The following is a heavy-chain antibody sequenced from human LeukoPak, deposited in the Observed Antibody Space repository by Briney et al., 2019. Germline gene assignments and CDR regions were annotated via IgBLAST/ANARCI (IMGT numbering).Heavy chain of an antibody. D-gene: IGHD2-2*01. J-gene: IGHJ1*01. CDR1: GFTFSDYY. V-gene: IGHV3-23*01. CDR3: AKVSVVPAARAEYFQH. CDR2: ISGSGVGT. Sequence: PGGSLRLSCAASGFTFSDYYMSWVRQAPGKGLEWVSVISGSGVGTYYADSVKGRFTISRDNSKNTVYLQMNSLRAEDTAVYYCAKVSVVPAARAEYFQHWGQGTLVIVSS.